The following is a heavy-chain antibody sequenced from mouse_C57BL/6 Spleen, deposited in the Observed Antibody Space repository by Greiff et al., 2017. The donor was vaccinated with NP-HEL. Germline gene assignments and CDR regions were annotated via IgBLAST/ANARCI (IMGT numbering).Heavy chain of an antibody. V-gene: IGHV1-50*01. CDR2: IDPSDSYT. CDR1: GYTFTSYW. CDR3: ARSPCDY. J-gene: IGHJ2*01. Sequence: VQLQQSGAELVKPGASVKLSCKASGYTFTSYWMQWVKQRPGQGLEWIGEIDPSDSYTNYNQKFKGKATLTVDTSSSTAYMQLSSLTSEDAAVYYWARSPCDYWGQGTTLTVSS.